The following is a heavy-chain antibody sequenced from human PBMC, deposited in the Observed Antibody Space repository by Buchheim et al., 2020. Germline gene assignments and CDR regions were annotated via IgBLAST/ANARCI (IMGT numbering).Heavy chain of an antibody. J-gene: IGHJ6*02. CDR2: ISSSSSFT. D-gene: IGHD3-10*01. CDR3: AREVRVGGMDV. Sequence: QVQLVESGGGLVKPGGSLRLSCAASGFAFSDYYMSWIRQAPGKGLEWVSYISSSSSFTNFAVSVWGRFTISRDNAKYSLYLQVNSLRAEDTAVYYCAREVRVGGMDVWGQGTT. CDR1: GFAFSDYY. V-gene: IGHV3-11*06.